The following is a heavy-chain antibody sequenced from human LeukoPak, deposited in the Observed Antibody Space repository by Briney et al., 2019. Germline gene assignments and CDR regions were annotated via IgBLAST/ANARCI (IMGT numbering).Heavy chain of an antibody. CDR1: RFTFSSYS. Sequence: GGSLRLSCAASRFTFSSYSMNWVRQAPGKGLEWVSSISSSSYIYYADSVKGRFTISRDNAKNSLYLQMNSLRAEDTAVYYCARDSRYCSSTSCYTYYYGMDVWGQGTTVTVSS. D-gene: IGHD2-2*02. J-gene: IGHJ6*02. V-gene: IGHV3-21*01. CDR3: ARDSRYCSSTSCYTYYYGMDV. CDR2: ISSSSYI.